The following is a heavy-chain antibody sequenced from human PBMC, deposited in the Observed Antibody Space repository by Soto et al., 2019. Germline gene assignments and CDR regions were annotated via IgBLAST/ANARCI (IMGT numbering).Heavy chain of an antibody. V-gene: IGHV6-1*01. D-gene: IGHD6-13*01. CDR1: GDSVSSNSAA. Sequence: SQTLSLTCAISGDSVSSNSAAWNWIRQPPSRGLEWLGRTYYRSKWYNDYAVSVKSRITINPDTSKNQFSLQLNSVTPEDTAVYYCARALPPYSSSWYDAFDIWGQGTMVTVSS. CDR2: TYYRSKWYN. J-gene: IGHJ3*02. CDR3: ARALPPYSSSWYDAFDI.